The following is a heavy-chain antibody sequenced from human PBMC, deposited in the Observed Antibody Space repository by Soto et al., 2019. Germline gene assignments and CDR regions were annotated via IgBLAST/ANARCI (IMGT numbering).Heavy chain of an antibody. CDR3: ARDGVDVSRTTVRHGALDI. CDR1: GGSFSTYG. V-gene: IGHV1-69*01. Sequence: QVQLVQSGAEVKKPGSSVKVSCKASGGSFSTYGISWVRQAPGQGLEWMGGFIPVFTTAKYAQKFQGRVCITADESTCTAYMEVSSLRSEDTAVYFCARDGVDVSRTTVRHGALDIWGQGTVVTVSS. D-gene: IGHD4-17*01. CDR2: FIPVFTTA. J-gene: IGHJ3*02.